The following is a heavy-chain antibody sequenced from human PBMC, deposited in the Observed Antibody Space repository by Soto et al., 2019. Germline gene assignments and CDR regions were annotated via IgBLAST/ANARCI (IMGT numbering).Heavy chain of an antibody. CDR1: GLSLSTRGMR. CDR2: IDWDDDK. D-gene: IGHD2-15*01. CDR3: ARGRLTACNRWFEP. J-gene: IGHJ5*02. V-gene: IGHV2-70*04. Sequence: SGPTLVTPPPPPTLTCTFSGLSLSTRGMRVSWIRQPPGKALEWLARIDWDDDKLYSTSLKTRLTISKDTSKNHVVLTMTNMPPIPTPAYSCARGRLTACNRWFEPWDQGTLVAVST.